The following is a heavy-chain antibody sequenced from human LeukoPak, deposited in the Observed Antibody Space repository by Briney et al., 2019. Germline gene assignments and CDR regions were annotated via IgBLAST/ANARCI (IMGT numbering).Heavy chain of an antibody. D-gene: IGHD3-3*01. Sequence: PSETLSLTCTVSGGSISSSSYYWGWLRQPPGKGLEWIGSIYYSGSTYYNPTLKSRVTISVDTSKNQFSLKLSSVTAADTGVYYCARGRSGYRAVDYWGQGTLVTVSS. J-gene: IGHJ4*02. V-gene: IGHV4-39*07. CDR1: GGSISSSSYY. CDR2: IYYSGST. CDR3: ARGRSGYRAVDY.